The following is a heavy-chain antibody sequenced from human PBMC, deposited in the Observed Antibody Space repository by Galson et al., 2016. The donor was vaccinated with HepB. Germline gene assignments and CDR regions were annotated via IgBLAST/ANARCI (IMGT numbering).Heavy chain of an antibody. V-gene: IGHV3-9*01. J-gene: IGHJ2*01. D-gene: IGHD1-26*01. CDR1: GFTYDNYA. Sequence: LSCAASGFTYDNYAMHWVRQFPGKGLEWVSSISWDGLASFYADSVKDRFTISRDNAKNSLFLDMNSLRAEDTAFYFCVKDHSPASCWFFDVWGRGTLVTVS. CDR3: VKDHSPASCWFFDV. CDR2: ISWDGLAS.